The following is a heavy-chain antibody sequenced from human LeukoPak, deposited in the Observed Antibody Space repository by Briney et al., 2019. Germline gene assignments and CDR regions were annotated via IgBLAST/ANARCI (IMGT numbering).Heavy chain of an antibody. V-gene: IGHV1-69*13. CDR3: ARDSYGDYVGAFDY. J-gene: IGHJ4*02. D-gene: IGHD4-17*01. Sequence: SVKVSCKASGGTFSSYATSWVRQAPGQGLEWMGGIIPIFGTANYAQKFQGRVTITADESTSTAYMELSSLRSEDTAVYYCARDSYGDYVGAFDYWGQGTLVTVSS. CDR1: GGTFSSYA. CDR2: IIPIFGTA.